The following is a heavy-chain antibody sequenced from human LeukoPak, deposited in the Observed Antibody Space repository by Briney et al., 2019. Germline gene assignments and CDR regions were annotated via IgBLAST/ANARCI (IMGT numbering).Heavy chain of an antibody. CDR1: GYTFTGYY. Sequence: ASVKVSCKASGYTFTGYYMHWVRQAPGQGLEWMGWINPNSGGTNYAQKFQGRVTMTRDTSISTAYMELSRLRSDDTAVYYCARATMVRGVIRLFGYWGQGTLVTVSS. V-gene: IGHV1-2*02. CDR3: ARATMVRGVIRLFGY. D-gene: IGHD3-10*01. CDR2: INPNSGGT. J-gene: IGHJ4*02.